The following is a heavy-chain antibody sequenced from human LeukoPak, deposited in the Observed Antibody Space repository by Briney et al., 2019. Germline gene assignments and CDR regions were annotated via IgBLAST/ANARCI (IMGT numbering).Heavy chain of an antibody. J-gene: IGHJ5*02. CDR3: AMLPPPLTHSWFDP. CDR2: IYYSGST. Sequence: SETLSLTCTVSGGSISSTSYYWGWIRQPPGKGLEWIGTIYYSGSTYYNPSLKSRVTISVDTSKNQFSLNLSSVTAADTAAYYCAMLPPPLTHSWFDPWGQGTLVTVSS. V-gene: IGHV4-39*07. CDR1: GGSISSTSYY. D-gene: IGHD4-23*01.